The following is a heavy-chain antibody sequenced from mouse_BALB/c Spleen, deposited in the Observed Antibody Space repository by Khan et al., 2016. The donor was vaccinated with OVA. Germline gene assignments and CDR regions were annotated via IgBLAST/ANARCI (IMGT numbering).Heavy chain of an antibody. CDR1: GDSITSGY. V-gene: IGHV3-8*02. J-gene: IGHJ3*01. D-gene: IGHD2-12*01. CDR2: IIYTGYT. Sequence: EVQLQESGPSLVKPSQTLSLTCSVTGDSITSGYWNWIRKFPGNTLEYMGYIIYTGYTYYNPSLQSRISITRHTSKNQYYLQLNSVTDEDTATYYCARSTYRYAFVYWGQGTLVTVSA. CDR3: ARSTYRYAFVY.